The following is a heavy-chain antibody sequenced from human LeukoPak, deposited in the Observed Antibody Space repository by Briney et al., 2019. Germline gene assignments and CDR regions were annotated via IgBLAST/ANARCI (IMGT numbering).Heavy chain of an antibody. Sequence: LPGGSLRLSCAASGFTFSSYAMSWVRQAPGKGLEWVSAISGSGGSTNYADSVKGRFTISKDNAKSSLYLQMNSLRAEDTAVYYCARDQRGSSGYHHHVYWGQGTLVTVSS. J-gene: IGHJ4*02. D-gene: IGHD3-22*01. CDR1: GFTFSSYA. V-gene: IGHV3-23*01. CDR2: ISGSGGST. CDR3: ARDQRGSSGYHHHVY.